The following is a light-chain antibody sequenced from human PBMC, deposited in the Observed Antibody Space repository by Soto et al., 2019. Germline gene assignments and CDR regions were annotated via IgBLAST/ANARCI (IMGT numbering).Light chain of an antibody. J-gene: IGKJ4*01. CDR1: QNVARNS. V-gene: IGKV3-20*01. Sequence: EIVLTQSPGTLSLSPGERATLSCRASQNVARNSLAWYQQRPGLAPRLLIYDASSRATEIPDRFSGSGSGTGFTLTISRLEPEDFAVYFCQQDGRSPLAFGGGTKVDI. CDR3: QQDGRSPLA. CDR2: DAS.